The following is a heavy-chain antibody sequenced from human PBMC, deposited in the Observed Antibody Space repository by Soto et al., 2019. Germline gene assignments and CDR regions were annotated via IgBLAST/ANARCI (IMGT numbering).Heavy chain of an antibody. CDR3: AHDRPRRTSGYFFEY. Sequence: EVQLLESGGKLVQPGGSLTLSCAASGFTFSTYAMAWVRQAPGKGLEWVSGVSASGLNTDYADPVKGRFYISRDNSKNTVSLHMNSLRAEDTALYYCAHDRPRRTSGYFFEYWGQGTPVTVSS. CDR1: GFTFSTYA. J-gene: IGHJ4*02. V-gene: IGHV3-23*01. D-gene: IGHD1-1*01. CDR2: VSASGLNT.